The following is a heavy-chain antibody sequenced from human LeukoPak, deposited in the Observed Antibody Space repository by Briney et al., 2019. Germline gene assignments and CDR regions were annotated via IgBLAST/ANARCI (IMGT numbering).Heavy chain of an antibody. V-gene: IGHV3-43*01. J-gene: IGHJ4*02. CDR3: AKEGTGYSSSWYGGGDNYFDY. D-gene: IGHD6-13*01. CDR1: GFTFDDYT. CDR2: ISWDGGST. Sequence: GGSLRLSCAASGFTFDDYTMHWVRQAPGKGLEWVSLISWDGGSTHYADSVKGRFTISRDNSKNSLYLQMNSLRTEDTALYYCAKEGTGYSSSWYGGGDNYFDYWGQGTLVTVSS.